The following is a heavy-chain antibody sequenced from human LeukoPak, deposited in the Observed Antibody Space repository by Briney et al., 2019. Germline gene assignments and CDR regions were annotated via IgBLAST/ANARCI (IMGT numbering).Heavy chain of an antibody. D-gene: IGHD1-26*01. CDR2: ISYGAGNTYGVET. V-gene: IGHV4-59*02. J-gene: IGHJ4*02. CDR1: GGSVNGYF. Sequence: SETLSLTCAVSGGSVNGYFWSWIRQSPGKELEWFGYISYGAGNTYGVETKYNPSLRSRVTIAGDTSKNHVSLTLKSMTAGDTAVYWCATSYSPGWIGVGRFDFWGQGILVTVSS. CDR3: ATSYSPGWIGVGRFDF.